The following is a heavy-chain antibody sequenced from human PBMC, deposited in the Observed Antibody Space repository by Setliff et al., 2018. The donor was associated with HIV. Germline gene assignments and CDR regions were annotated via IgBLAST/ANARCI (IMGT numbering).Heavy chain of an antibody. CDR3: ARERGITMIVVVILDAFDI. D-gene: IGHD3-22*01. V-gene: IGHV4-34*01. CDR1: GGSFSGYY. CDR2: IYQTGTT. J-gene: IGHJ3*02. Sequence: SETLSLTCAVYGGSFSGYYWSWIRQPPGKGLEWIGSIYQTGTTYYNPSLKSRVTISVDTSQNQFSLKLSSVTAADTAVYYCARERGITMIVVVILDAFDIWGQGTMVTVSS.